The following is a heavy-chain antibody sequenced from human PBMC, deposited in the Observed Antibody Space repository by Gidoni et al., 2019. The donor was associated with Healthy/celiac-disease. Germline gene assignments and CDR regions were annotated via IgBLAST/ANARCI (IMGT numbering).Heavy chain of an antibody. D-gene: IGHD6-13*01. CDR3: ARDRLAAAGNYYYGMDV. V-gene: IGHV1-46*03. CDR2: INPSGGST. CDR1: GYTFTSYY. J-gene: IGHJ6*02. Sequence: QVQLVQSGAEVKKPGASVKVSCKASGYTFTSYYMHWVRQAPGQGLEWMGIINPSGGSTSYAQKFQGRVTMTRDTSTSTVYMELSSLRSEDTAVYYCARDRLAAAGNYYYGMDVWGQGTTVTVSS.